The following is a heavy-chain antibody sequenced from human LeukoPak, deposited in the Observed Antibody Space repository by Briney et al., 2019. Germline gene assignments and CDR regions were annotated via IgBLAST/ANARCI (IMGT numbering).Heavy chain of an antibody. D-gene: IGHD6-19*01. CDR2: INGDGSST. CDR3: TRQWHTPSDY. CDR1: GFIFNNYW. V-gene: IGHV3-74*01. Sequence: GGSLRLSCAASGFIFNNYWMHWVRQTPGEGPLWLSRINGDGSSTSYTHSVQGRFIISRDNAKNTLYLQMNSLRAEDTAVYYCTRQWHTPSDYWGQGTLVTVSS. J-gene: IGHJ4*02.